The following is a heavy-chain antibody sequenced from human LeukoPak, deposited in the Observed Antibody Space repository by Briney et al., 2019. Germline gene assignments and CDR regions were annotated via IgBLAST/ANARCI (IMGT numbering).Heavy chain of an antibody. CDR2: ISYDGSNK. J-gene: IGHJ4*02. V-gene: IGHV3-30-3*01. CDR1: GFTFSSYA. D-gene: IGHD3-22*01. CDR3: ARDTRFNSSGYKFYFDY. Sequence: GGSLRLSCAASGFTFSSYAMPWVRQAPGKGLEWVAVISYDGSNKYYADSVKGRFTISRDNSKNTLYLQMNSLRAEDTAVYYCARDTRFNSSGYKFYFDYWGQGTLVTVSS.